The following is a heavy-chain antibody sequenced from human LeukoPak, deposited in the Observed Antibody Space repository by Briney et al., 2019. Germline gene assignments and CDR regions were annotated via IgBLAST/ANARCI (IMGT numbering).Heavy chain of an antibody. V-gene: IGHV3-53*04. CDR3: AREMATPYYYYGMDV. Sequence: GGSLRLSCAASGFTVSSNYMSWVRQAPGKGLEWVSVIYSGGSTYYADSVKGRFTISRHNSKNTLYLQMNSLRAEDTAVYYCAREMATPYYYYGMDVWGQGTLVTVSS. D-gene: IGHD5-12*01. CDR2: IYSGGST. J-gene: IGHJ6*02. CDR1: GFTVSSNY.